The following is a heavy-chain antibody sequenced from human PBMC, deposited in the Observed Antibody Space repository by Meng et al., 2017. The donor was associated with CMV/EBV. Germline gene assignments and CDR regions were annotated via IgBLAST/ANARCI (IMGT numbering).Heavy chain of an antibody. Sequence: AESLRLSCAASGFTFSSYSMNWVRQAPGKGLEWVSSISSSSSYIYYADSVNGRITISRDNAKNSLDLQMNSLRAEDTAVYYCARDLYGTTVTPGAFHNWGQGTMVTVSS. D-gene: IGHD4-17*01. CDR1: GFTFSSYS. J-gene: IGHJ1*01. V-gene: IGHV3-21*01. CDR2: ISSSSSYI. CDR3: ARDLYGTTVTPGAFHN.